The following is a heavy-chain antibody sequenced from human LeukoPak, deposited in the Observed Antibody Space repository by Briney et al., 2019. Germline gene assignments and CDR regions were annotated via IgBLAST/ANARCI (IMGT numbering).Heavy chain of an antibody. CDR3: ARARLHYYDSSGYDNWFNP. CDR1: GYTFTSYY. J-gene: IGHJ5*02. V-gene: IGHV1-46*01. D-gene: IGHD3-22*01. Sequence: ASVKVSCKASGYTFTSYYMHWVRQAPGQGLEWMGIINPSGGSTSYAQKFQGRVTITADKSTSTAYMELSSLRSEDTAVYYCARARLHYYDSSGYDNWFNPWGQGTLVTVSS. CDR2: INPSGGST.